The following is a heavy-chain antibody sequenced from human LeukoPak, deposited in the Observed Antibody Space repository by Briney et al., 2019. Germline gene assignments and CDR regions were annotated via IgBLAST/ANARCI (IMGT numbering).Heavy chain of an antibody. CDR2: ISAYNGNT. J-gene: IGHJ6*04. V-gene: IGHV1-18*04. CDR1: GYTFTSYG. Sequence: GASVKVSCKASGYTFTSYGISWVRQAPGQGLEWMGWISAYNGNTNYAQKLQGRVTMTTDTSTSTAYMKLRSLRSDDTAVYYCARDSGGDLMPAAMSYYYYGMDVWGKGTTVTVSS. D-gene: IGHD2-2*01. CDR3: ARDSGGDLMPAAMSYYYYGMDV.